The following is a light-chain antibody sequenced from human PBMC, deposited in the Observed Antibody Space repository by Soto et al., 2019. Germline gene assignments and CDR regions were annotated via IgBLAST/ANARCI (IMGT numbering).Light chain of an antibody. CDR3: QSYDGSYVV. J-gene: IGLJ2*01. CDR1: SGSIASNY. Sequence: NFMLTQPHSVSESPGKTITISCTGSSGSIASNYLQWYQQRPGSVPTTVIYEYYHRASGVPDRFSGSIDISSNSASLTISGLRTEDEADYYCQSYDGSYVVFGGGTKLTVL. CDR2: EYY. V-gene: IGLV6-57*02.